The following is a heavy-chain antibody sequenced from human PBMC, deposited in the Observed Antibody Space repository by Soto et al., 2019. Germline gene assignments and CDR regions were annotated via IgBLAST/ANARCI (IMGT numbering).Heavy chain of an antibody. Sequence: GASVKVSCKASGYTFTSYDINWVRQATGQGLEWMGWMNPIFGTANYAQKFQGRVTITADESTSTAYMELSSLRSEDTAVYYCARSDIVVVPAATTGGTFDYWGQGTLVTVSS. CDR1: GYTFTSYD. CDR3: ARSDIVVVPAATTGGTFDY. CDR2: MNPIFGTA. V-gene: IGHV1-69*13. J-gene: IGHJ4*02. D-gene: IGHD2-2*01.